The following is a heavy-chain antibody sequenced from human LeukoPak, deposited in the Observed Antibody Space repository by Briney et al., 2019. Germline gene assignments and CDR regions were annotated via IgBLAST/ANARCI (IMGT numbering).Heavy chain of an antibody. Sequence: ASVKVPCKASGYTFTSYYMHWVRQAPGQGLEWMGIINPSGGSTSYAQKFQGRVTMTRDMSTSTVYMELSSLRSEDTAVYYCAIWGDCSSTSCPYYYYMDVWGKGTTVTVSS. D-gene: IGHD2-2*01. CDR3: AIWGDCSSTSCPYYYYMDV. J-gene: IGHJ6*03. CDR1: GYTFTSYY. V-gene: IGHV1-46*01. CDR2: INPSGGST.